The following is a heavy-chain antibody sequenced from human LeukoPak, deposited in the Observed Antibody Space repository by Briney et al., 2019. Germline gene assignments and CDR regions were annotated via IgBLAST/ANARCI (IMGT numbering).Heavy chain of an antibody. CDR1: GGTFSSYA. D-gene: IGHD3-9*01. CDR2: IIPIFGTA. Sequence: ASVKVSCKASGGTFSSYAISWVRQAPGQGLEWMGGIIPIFGTANYAQKFQSRVTITADKSTSTAYMELSSLRSEDTAVYYCARLLRYFDWLSGANTNYFDYWGQGTLVTVSS. CDR3: ARLLRYFDWLSGANTNYFDY. J-gene: IGHJ4*02. V-gene: IGHV1-69*06.